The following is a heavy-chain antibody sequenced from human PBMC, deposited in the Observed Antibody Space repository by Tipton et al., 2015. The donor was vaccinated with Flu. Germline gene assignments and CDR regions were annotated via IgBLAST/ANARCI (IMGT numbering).Heavy chain of an antibody. V-gene: IGHV4-38-2*01. CDR1: GDSISSRYY. CDR3: ARRHYSNYVSDPKSWFDS. J-gene: IGHJ5*01. CDR2: IHHSGNT. Sequence: TLSLTCAVSGDSISSRYYWGWIRQPPGRGLEWIGNIHHSGNTYYNPSLKSRVSISVDTSKNQFSLELTSVTAADTAVYFCARRHYSNYVSDPKSWFDSWGQGTLVTVSS. D-gene: IGHD4-11*01.